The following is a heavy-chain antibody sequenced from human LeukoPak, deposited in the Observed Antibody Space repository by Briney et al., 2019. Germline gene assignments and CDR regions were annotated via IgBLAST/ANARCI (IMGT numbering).Heavy chain of an antibody. CDR1: GFTFNNFG. V-gene: IGHV3-30*02. D-gene: IGHD4-23*01. J-gene: IGHJ4*02. Sequence: GGPLRLSCAASGFTFNNFGMHWVRQAPGKGLEWVSFIGYEGVHKYYADSVKGRFTISKDNSKDTLYLQMNSLRPEDTAVYYCAKDLHGGYSSDYWGQGTLVTVFS. CDR2: IGYEGVHK. CDR3: AKDLHGGYSSDY.